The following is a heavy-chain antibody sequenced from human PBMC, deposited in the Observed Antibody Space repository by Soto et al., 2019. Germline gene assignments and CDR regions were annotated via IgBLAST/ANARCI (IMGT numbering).Heavy chain of an antibody. CDR2: INAGNGNT. CDR1: GYTFTSYA. D-gene: IGHD2-21*02. Sequence: QVQLVQSGAEEKKPGASVKVSCKASGYTFTSYAMHWVRQAPGQRLEWMGWINAGNGNTKYSQKFQGRVTITGDTSASTADMELSSLRSEDTAVYYCARGANDFIHFAWYVDLWGRGTLVTVSS. V-gene: IGHV1-3*05. J-gene: IGHJ2*01. CDR3: ARGANDFIHFAWYVDL.